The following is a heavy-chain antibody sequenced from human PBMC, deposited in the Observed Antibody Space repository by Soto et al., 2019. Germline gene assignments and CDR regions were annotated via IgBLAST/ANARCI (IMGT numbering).Heavy chain of an antibody. Sequence: PSETLSLTCTVSGGSISSYYWSWIRQPPGKGLEWIGYIYYSGSTNYNPSLKSRVTISVDTSKNQFSLKLSSVTAADTAVYYCARVYSSSTGDAFDIWGQGTMVTVSS. CDR3: ARVYSSSTGDAFDI. CDR2: IYYSGST. J-gene: IGHJ3*02. CDR1: GGSISSYY. V-gene: IGHV4-59*01. D-gene: IGHD6-6*01.